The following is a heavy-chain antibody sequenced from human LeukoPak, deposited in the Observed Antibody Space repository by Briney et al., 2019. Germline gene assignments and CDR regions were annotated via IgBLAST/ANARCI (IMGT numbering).Heavy chain of an antibody. D-gene: IGHD3-10*01. CDR2: INPRGTAT. V-gene: IGHV1-46*01. Sequence: HWASVKVSCKASGYSFTSHYMHWVRQAPGQGLEWMGLINPRGTATRYAESFQGRLTLTRDLSTSTDYMELGSLRSDDTAVYFCARDTSGGDYAWWFDPWGQGTLVTVAS. CDR1: GYSFTSHY. CDR3: ARDTSGGDYAWWFDP. J-gene: IGHJ5*02.